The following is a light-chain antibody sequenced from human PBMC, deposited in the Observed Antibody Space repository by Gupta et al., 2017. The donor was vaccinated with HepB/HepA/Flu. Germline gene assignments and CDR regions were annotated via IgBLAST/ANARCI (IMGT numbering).Light chain of an antibody. Sequence: QSALTQPASVSGSPGQSFTISCTGTSSDVGTYNYVSWYQQHPGKAPKLMIYDVSNRPSGVSNRFSGSKSGNTASLTISGLQAEDEADYYCSSYTRSSSVVFGGGTKLTVL. CDR2: DVS. V-gene: IGLV2-14*03. J-gene: IGLJ2*01. CDR1: SSDVGTYNY. CDR3: SSYTRSSSVV.